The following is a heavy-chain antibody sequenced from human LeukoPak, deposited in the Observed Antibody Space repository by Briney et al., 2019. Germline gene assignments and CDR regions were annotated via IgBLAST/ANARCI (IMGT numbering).Heavy chain of an antibody. D-gene: IGHD2-2*01. Sequence: GESLKIACRGSGYSFNTYWIGWVRQMPGKGLEWMGIIYPGDSDTRYSPSFQCQVTMSADKSINTAYLQWSSLKASDTAMYYCARRQGCSSTSCPPDYWGQGTLVTVSS. J-gene: IGHJ4*02. CDR3: ARRQGCSSTSCPPDY. CDR1: GYSFNTYW. CDR2: IYPGDSDT. V-gene: IGHV5-51*01.